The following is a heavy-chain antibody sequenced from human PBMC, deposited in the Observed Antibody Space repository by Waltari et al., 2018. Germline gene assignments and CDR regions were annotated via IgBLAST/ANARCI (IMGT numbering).Heavy chain of an antibody. D-gene: IGHD6-13*01. CDR3: AKVVSSSWYLDY. J-gene: IGHJ4*02. CDR2: ISGSGGST. V-gene: IGHV3-23*01. CDR1: GFTFGRFT. Sequence: EVQLLESGGGLVQPGGSLRRSCAASGFTFGRFTMSWVRQAPGKGLEWVSAISGSGGSTYYADSVKGRFTISRDNSKNTLYLQMNSLRAEDTAVYYCAKVVSSSWYLDYWGQGTLVTVSS.